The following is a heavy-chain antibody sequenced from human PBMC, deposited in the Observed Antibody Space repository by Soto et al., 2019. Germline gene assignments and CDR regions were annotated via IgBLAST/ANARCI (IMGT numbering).Heavy chain of an antibody. Sequence: QVQLVESGGGVVQPGRSLRLSCAASGVTFSSYAMHWVRQAPGKGLEWVAVISYDGSKKYYADPVKGRFTISRDNSKNTLYLVMNSLRAEDTALYYCARDRGSATTRYCYGMDVWGQGTTVTVSS. J-gene: IGHJ6*02. CDR3: ARDRGSATTRYCYGMDV. CDR2: ISYDGSKK. D-gene: IGHD1-7*01. V-gene: IGHV3-30-3*01. CDR1: GVTFSSYA.